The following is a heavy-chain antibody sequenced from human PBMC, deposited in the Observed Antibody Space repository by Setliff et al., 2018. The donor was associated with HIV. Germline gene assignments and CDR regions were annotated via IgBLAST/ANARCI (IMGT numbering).Heavy chain of an antibody. J-gene: IGHJ4*02. D-gene: IGHD6-19*01. CDR2: INHSGST. Sequence: SETLSLTCAVYGGSFSGYYWTWIRQPPGKGLEWMGEINHSGSTNYNPSLKSRVTISIDTFKNQFSLNMSSVTAADTAVYYCARGKQWLPHVYWGQGTLVTVSS. CDR3: ARGKQWLPHVY. CDR1: GGSFSGYY. V-gene: IGHV4-34*01.